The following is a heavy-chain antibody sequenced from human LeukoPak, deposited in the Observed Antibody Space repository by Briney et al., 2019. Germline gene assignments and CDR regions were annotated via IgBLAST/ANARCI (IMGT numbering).Heavy chain of an antibody. CDR3: AREISTVSHYFDY. D-gene: IGHD4-11*01. J-gene: IGHJ4*02. CDR1: GFTFSSYE. Sequence: PGGSLRLSCAASGFTFSSYEMNWVRQAPGKGLEWVSYISGSGTTIYYPDSVKGRFTISRDNAKNSLDLQMNSLRAEDTAVYYCAREISTVSHYFDYWGQGTLVTVSS. CDR2: ISGSGTTI. V-gene: IGHV3-48*03.